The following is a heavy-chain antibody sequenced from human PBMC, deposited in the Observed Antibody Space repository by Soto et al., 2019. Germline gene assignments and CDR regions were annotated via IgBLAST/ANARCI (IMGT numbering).Heavy chain of an antibody. D-gene: IGHD3-22*01. CDR1: GGSISSYY. Sequence: SETLSLTCTVSGGSISSYYWSWIRQPPGKGLEWIGYIYYSGSTNYNPSLKSRVTISVDTSKNQFSLKLSSVTAADTAVYYCARDSTYYYDSSGPIVDAFYIWGQGTMVTVSS. V-gene: IGHV4-59*01. CDR3: ARDSTYYYDSSGPIVDAFYI. J-gene: IGHJ3*02. CDR2: IYYSGST.